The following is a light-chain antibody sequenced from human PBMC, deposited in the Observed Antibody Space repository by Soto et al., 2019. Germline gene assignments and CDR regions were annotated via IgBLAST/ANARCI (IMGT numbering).Light chain of an antibody. J-gene: IGKJ1*01. CDR3: QRSYSTPWT. CDR1: QSISSY. V-gene: IGKV1-39*01. CDR2: AAS. Sequence: DLPMTQSPSSLSASVGDRVTITCRASQSISSYLNWYQQKPGKAPKLLIYAASSLQSWVPSRFSGSGSGTDFTLTISSLQPEDFATYYCQRSYSTPWTFGQGTKVEIK.